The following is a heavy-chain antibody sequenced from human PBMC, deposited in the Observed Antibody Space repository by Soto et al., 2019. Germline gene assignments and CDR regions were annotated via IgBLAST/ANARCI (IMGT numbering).Heavy chain of an antibody. D-gene: IGHD3-3*01. CDR3: ARGHFGVAMDV. CDR2: VNGGGDST. Sequence: EVQLLESGGGLVQPGGSLRLSCAASEFTFSSYSMIWVRHAPGKGLEWVSGVNGGGDSTYYAESVKGRFTISRDNSKNTLYLQMNSLRAEDTAVFYCARGHFGVAMDVWGQGNTVSGSS. J-gene: IGHJ6*02. V-gene: IGHV3-23*01. CDR1: EFTFSSYS.